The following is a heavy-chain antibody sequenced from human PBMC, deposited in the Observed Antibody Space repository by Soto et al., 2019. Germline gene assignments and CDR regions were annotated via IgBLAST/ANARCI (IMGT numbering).Heavy chain of an antibody. J-gene: IGHJ4*02. Sequence: EVQLLESGGGLVQPGGSLRLSCAASGFTFSSYAMSWVRQAPGKGLEWVSAISGSGGSTYYADSVKGRFTISRDNSKNTLYLQMNSLRAEDTAVYYCASWYSSSSSSFDYWGQGTPVTVSS. V-gene: IGHV3-23*01. D-gene: IGHD6-6*01. CDR3: ASWYSSSSSSFDY. CDR2: ISGSGGST. CDR1: GFTFSSYA.